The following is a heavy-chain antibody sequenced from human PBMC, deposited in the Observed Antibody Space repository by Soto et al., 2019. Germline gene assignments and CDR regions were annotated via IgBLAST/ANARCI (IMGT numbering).Heavy chain of an antibody. J-gene: IGHJ6*02. D-gene: IGHD3-10*01. CDR3: ARDGPYYYASRMDV. CDR1: GIPVSSNY. Sequence: EVQLVESGGGLVKHGGSLRLSCAASGIPVSSNYMTWVRQAPGKGLEWVSVLHSGGDTYYANSVKGRFTISRHDSTNTLFLQMNSLTAEDTAVYYCARDGPYYYASRMDVWGQGTTVTVSS. CDR2: LHSGGDT. V-gene: IGHV3-53*04.